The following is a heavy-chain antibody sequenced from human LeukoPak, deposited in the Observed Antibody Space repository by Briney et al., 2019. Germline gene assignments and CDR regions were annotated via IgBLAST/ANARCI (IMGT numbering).Heavy chain of an antibody. V-gene: IGHV5-51*01. Sequence: GESLKISCKGSGYSFTSYWIGWVRQMPGKGLEWMGIIYPGDSDTRYSPPFQGQVTISADKSISTAYLQWSSLKASDTAMYYCARAPPDSSGYPDAFDIWGQGTMVTVSS. D-gene: IGHD3-22*01. J-gene: IGHJ3*02. CDR2: IYPGDSDT. CDR1: GYSFTSYW. CDR3: ARAPPDSSGYPDAFDI.